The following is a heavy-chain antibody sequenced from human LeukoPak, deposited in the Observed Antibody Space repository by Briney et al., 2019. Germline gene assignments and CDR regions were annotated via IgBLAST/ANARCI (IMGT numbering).Heavy chain of an antibody. CDR1: GGSLSIGGYS. CDR3: AGAPARNSGMDV. CDR2: IYHSGST. J-gene: IGHJ6*02. Sequence: PSETLSLTCAVAGGSLSIGGYSWSWIRQPPGKGLEWIGYIYHSGSTYYNPSLKSRVTISVDRSKNQFSLKLSSVTAADTAVYYCAGAPARNSGMDVWGQGTTVTVSS. V-gene: IGHV4-30-2*01.